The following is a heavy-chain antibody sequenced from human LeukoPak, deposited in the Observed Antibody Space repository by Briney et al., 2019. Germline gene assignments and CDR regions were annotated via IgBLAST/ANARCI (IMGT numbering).Heavy chain of an antibody. D-gene: IGHD2-2*01. V-gene: IGHV3-11*01. CDR2: ISSSGSTI. CDR1: GFTFSDYY. Sequence: PGGSLRLSCAASGFTFSDYYMSWIRQAPGKGLGWVSYISSSGSTIYYADSVKGRFTISRDNAKNSLYLQMNSLRAEDTAVYYCAGANPGVGYCSSTSCRAGWFDPWGQGTLVTVSS. CDR3: AGANPGVGYCSSTSCRAGWFDP. J-gene: IGHJ5*02.